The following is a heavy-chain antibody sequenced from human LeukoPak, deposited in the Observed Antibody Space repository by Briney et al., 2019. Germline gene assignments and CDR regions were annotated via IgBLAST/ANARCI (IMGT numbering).Heavy chain of an antibody. CDR2: INIIEST. CDR1: GGSFSGYY. CDR3: ARQNLRGYCSSTSCYTNYFDY. J-gene: IGHJ4*02. V-gene: IGHV4-34*01. Sequence: SETLSLTCAVYGGSFSGYYWSWIRQPPGKGLEWMGEINIIESTNYNPSLKSRVTISVDTSKNQFSLKLSSVTAADTAVYYCARQNLRGYCSSTSCYTNYFDYWGQGTLVTVSS. D-gene: IGHD2-2*02.